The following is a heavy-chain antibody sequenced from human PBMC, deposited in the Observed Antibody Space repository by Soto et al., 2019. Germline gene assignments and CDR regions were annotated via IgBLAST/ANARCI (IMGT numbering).Heavy chain of an antibody. V-gene: IGHV1-69*01. CDR1: GGPLSSYA. J-gene: IGHJ4*02. D-gene: IGHD3-10*01. CDR2: IIPIFGTA. CDR3: AGTQFGESHPSN. Sequence: QVQLVQSGAEGKKPGSSVKVSCKASGGPLSSYAISGVRQAPGQGLEWMGGIIPIFGTANYAQKFQGRVTITADESTSTAYMELSSLRSEDTAVYYCAGTQFGESHPSNWGQGTLVTVSS.